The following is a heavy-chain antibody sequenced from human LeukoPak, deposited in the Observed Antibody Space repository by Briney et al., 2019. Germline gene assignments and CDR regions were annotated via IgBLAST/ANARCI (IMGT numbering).Heavy chain of an antibody. V-gene: IGHV1-24*01. Sequence: ASVKVSCKVSGYTLTELSMHWVRQARGKGLGWRGGFDPEDGETIYAQKFQGRVAMTEDTSTDTAYMELSSLRSEDTAVYYCATMYSGSYAAASSWFDPWGQGTLVTVSS. CDR2: FDPEDGET. CDR3: ATMYSGSYAAASSWFDP. D-gene: IGHD1-26*01. J-gene: IGHJ5*02. CDR1: GYTLTELS.